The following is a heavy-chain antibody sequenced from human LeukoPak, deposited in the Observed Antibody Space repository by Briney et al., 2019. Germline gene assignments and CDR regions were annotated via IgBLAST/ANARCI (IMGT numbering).Heavy chain of an antibody. CDR2: INANSGGT. CDR1: GHTFTGYY. J-gene: IGHJ6*03. V-gene: IGHV1-2*02. Sequence: VASVRVSCKASGHTFTGYYMHWVRQAPGQGLEWMGWINANSGGTNYAQKFQGRVTMTRDTSISTAYMELSRLRSDDTAVYYCATVAGARYYYYMDVWGKGTTVTISS. D-gene: IGHD1-26*01. CDR3: ATVAGARYYYYMDV.